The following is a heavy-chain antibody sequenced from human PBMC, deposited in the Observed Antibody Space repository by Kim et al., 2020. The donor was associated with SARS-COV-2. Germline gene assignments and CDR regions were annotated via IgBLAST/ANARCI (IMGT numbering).Heavy chain of an antibody. D-gene: IGHD3-22*01. Sequence: DSVKGRFTISRDNAKNTLYLQMNSLRAEDTAVYYCARGYYDSSGYSLVDYWGQGTLVTVSS. V-gene: IGHV3-74*01. CDR3: ARGYYDSSGYSLVDY. J-gene: IGHJ4*02.